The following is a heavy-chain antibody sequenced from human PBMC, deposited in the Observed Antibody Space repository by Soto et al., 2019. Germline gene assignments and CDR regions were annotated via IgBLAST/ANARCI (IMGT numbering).Heavy chain of an antibody. CDR1: GFTFDDYA. CDR2: ISWNSGSI. V-gene: IGHV3-9*01. CDR3: AKDTRITMVLCGIINAGRVWRC. J-gene: IGHJ4*02. D-gene: IGHD3-10*01. Sequence: SLSLSCASSGFTFDDYAMHWVRQAPGKGLEWVSGISWNSGSIGYADSVKGRFTISRDNAKNSLYLQMNSLRAEDTALDYCAKDTRITMVLCGIINAGRVWRCGDQG.